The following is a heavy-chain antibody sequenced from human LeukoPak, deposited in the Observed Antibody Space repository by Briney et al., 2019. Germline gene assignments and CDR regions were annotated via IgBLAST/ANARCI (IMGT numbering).Heavy chain of an antibody. V-gene: IGHV4-39*02. CDR3: AREDYDKSYSDY. J-gene: IGHJ4*02. D-gene: IGHD3-22*01. CDR1: GGSITSSFYY. Sequence: PSETLSLTCTVSGGSITSSFYYWGWIRQPPGKGLEWIGIIYYSGSTYYTPSLKSRVAISVDTSKNQSSLKLNSVPAADTAVYYCAREDYDKSYSDYWGQGTLVSVSS. CDR2: IYYSGST.